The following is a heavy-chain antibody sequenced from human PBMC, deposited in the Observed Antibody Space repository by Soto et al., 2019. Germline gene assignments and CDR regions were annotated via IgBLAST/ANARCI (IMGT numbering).Heavy chain of an antibody. CDR3: AKDGCGGDCYDYFDY. V-gene: IGHV3-9*01. CDR1: GFTFDDYA. CDR2: ISWNSGSI. D-gene: IGHD2-21*01. J-gene: IGHJ4*02. Sequence: GGSLRLSCAASGFTFDDYAMHWVRQAPGKGLEWVSGISWNSGSIGYADSVKGRFTISRDNAKNSLYLQMNSLRAEDTALYYCAKDGCGGDCYDYFDYWGQGTLVTVSS.